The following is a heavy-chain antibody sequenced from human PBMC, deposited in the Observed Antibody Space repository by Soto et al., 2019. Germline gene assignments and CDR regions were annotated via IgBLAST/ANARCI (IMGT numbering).Heavy chain of an antibody. CDR3: ATDKSITIFGVVPEGAFDI. J-gene: IGHJ3*02. CDR2: FDPEDGET. D-gene: IGHD3-3*01. CDR1: GYTLTELS. Sequence: ASVKVSCKASGYTLTELSMHWVRQAPGKGLEWMGGFDPEDGETIYAQKFQGRVTMTEDTSTDTAYMELSSLRSEDTAVYYCATDKSITIFGVVPEGAFDIWGQGTMVTVSS. V-gene: IGHV1-24*01.